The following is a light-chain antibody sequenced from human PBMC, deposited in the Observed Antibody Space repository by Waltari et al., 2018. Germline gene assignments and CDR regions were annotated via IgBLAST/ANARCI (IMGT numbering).Light chain of an antibody. V-gene: IGKV3-20*01. CDR1: QSVGRY. CDR3: QHYVSLPVT. CDR2: DAS. Sequence: EIVLTQSPGTLSLSPGERATLSCRARQSVGRYLAWYQQKPGQAPRLLIYDASSRATGIPDRFSGGGSGTDFSLTISRLEPEDFAAYHCQHYVSLPVTFGQGTKVEIK. J-gene: IGKJ1*01.